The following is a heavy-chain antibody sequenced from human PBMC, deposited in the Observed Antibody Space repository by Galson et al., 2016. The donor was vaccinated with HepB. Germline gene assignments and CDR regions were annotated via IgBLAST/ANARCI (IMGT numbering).Heavy chain of an antibody. D-gene: IGHD2-15*01. CDR1: GYIFNNFW. V-gene: IGHV5-51*01. Sequence: QSGAEVKKPGESLKISCKGSGYIFNNFWVAWVRQMPGKGLEWVGIIYPGDSHSRYSPSLQGQVTISADKSINTAYLQWSSLTASDTAVYYCARTHSGGTDYYYYAMDVWGQGTTVTVSS. J-gene: IGHJ6*02. CDR3: ARTHSGGTDYYYYAMDV. CDR2: IYPGDSHS.